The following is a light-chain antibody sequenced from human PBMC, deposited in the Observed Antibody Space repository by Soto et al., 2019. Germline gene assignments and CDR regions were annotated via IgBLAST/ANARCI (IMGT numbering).Light chain of an antibody. Sequence: EIVLTQSPGTLSLSPGERATLSCRASQSVSSSYLAWYQQKPGQAPRLLIYGASSRATGIPDRLNGSGSGTDVTLTISRLEPEDFAVYYCQQYGSSPWTFGQGNKVEIK. J-gene: IGKJ1*01. CDR3: QQYGSSPWT. V-gene: IGKV3-20*01. CDR2: GAS. CDR1: QSVSSSY.